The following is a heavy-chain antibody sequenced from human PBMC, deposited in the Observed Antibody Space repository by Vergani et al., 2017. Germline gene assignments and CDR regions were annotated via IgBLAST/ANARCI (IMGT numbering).Heavy chain of an antibody. D-gene: IGHD2-15*01. J-gene: IGHJ6*02. CDR3: TRDIVVVVAAKEYYYYGMDV. CDR1: GFTFGDYA. CDR2: IRSKAYGGTT. Sequence: EVQLVESGGGLVQPGRSLRLSCTASGFTFGDYAMSWVRQAPGKGLEWVGFIRSKAYGGTTEYAASVKGRFTISRDDSKSSAYLQMNSLKTEDTAVYYCTRDIVVVVAAKEYYYYGMDVWGQGTTVTVSS. V-gene: IGHV3-49*04.